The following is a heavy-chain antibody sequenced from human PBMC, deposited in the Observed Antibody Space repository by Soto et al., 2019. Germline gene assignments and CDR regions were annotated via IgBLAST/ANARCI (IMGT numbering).Heavy chain of an antibody. D-gene: IGHD6-6*01. CDR3: ARDRGEQLDSYNWFDP. Sequence: ASVTVSCKASGGTFSSYAISWVRQAPGQGLEWMGGIIPIFGTANYAQKFQGRVTITADESTSTAYMELSSLRSEDTAVYYCARDRGEQLDSYNWFDPWGQGTLVTVSS. V-gene: IGHV1-69*13. CDR1: GGTFSSYA. J-gene: IGHJ5*02. CDR2: IIPIFGTA.